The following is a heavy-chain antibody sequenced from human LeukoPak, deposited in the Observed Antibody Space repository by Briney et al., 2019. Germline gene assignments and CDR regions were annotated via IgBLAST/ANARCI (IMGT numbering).Heavy chain of an antibody. CDR3: ARDPPHYYDSSGYYNDY. V-gene: IGHV3-30*03. J-gene: IGHJ4*02. CDR1: GFTFSSYG. D-gene: IGHD3-22*01. CDR2: ISYDGSNK. Sequence: GRSLRLSCAASGFTFSSYGMHWVRQAPGKGLEWVAIISYDGSNKYYADSVKGRFTISRDNSKNTLYLQMNSLRAEDTAVYYCARDPPHYYDSSGYYNDYWGQGTLVTVSS.